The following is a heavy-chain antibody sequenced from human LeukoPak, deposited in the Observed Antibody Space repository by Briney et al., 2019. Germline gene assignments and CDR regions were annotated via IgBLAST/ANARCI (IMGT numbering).Heavy chain of an antibody. Sequence: PGGSLRLSCAASGFTFSSYAMHWVRQAPGKGLEWVAVISYDGSNKYYADSVKGRFTISRDNSKNTLYLQMNSLRAEDTALYYCARGFWFDPWGQGTLVTVSS. V-gene: IGHV3-30-3*01. CDR2: ISYDGSNK. CDR3: ARGFWFDP. J-gene: IGHJ5*02. CDR1: GFTFSSYA.